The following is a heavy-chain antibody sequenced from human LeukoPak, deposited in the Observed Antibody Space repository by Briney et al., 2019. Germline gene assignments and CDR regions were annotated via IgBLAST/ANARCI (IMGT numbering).Heavy chain of an antibody. CDR1: GFTFSSYS. CDR3: ARGLRGGGDY. D-gene: IGHD3-16*01. CDR2: ISSSSSYI. J-gene: IGHJ4*02. Sequence: PGGSLRLSCAASGFTFSSYSMNWVRQAPGKGLEWVSSISSSSSYIYYADSVKGRFTISRDNDKNSLYLQMTSLRAEDTAVYYCARGLRGGGDYWGQGTLVTVSS. V-gene: IGHV3-21*01.